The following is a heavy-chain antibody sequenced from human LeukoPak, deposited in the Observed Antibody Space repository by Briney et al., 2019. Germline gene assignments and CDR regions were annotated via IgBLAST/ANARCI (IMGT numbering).Heavy chain of an antibody. D-gene: IGHD3-10*01. Sequence: PGGSLRLSCAASGFTFSSYAMHWVRQAPGKGLEWVAVISYDGSNKYYADSVKGRFTISRDNSKNTLYLQMNSLRAEDTAVYYCARGLTYYFIYWGQGTLVTVPS. V-gene: IGHV3-30*04. CDR3: ARGLTYYFIY. J-gene: IGHJ4*02. CDR1: GFTFSSYA. CDR2: ISYDGSNK.